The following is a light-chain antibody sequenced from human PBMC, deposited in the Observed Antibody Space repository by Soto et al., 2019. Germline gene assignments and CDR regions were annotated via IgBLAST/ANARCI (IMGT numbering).Light chain of an antibody. Sequence: EIVLTQSPATLSLSPGEGATLSCRASQSVDSDLAWYQQRPGQAPRLLIYDASKRATGIPARFSGSGSGTDFTLTINSLEPEDFGLYYCQHRSSWPLTFGGGTKVEIK. CDR3: QHRSSWPLT. CDR2: DAS. J-gene: IGKJ4*01. V-gene: IGKV3-11*01. CDR1: QSVDSD.